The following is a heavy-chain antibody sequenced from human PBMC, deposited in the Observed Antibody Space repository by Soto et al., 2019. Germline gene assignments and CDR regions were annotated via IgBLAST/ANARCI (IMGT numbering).Heavy chain of an antibody. CDR3: ARDEYYYYYYYMDV. V-gene: IGHV3-74*01. CDR2: INSDGSST. Sequence: GGSLRLSCAASGFTFSSYWMHWVRQAPGKGLVWVSRINSDGSSTSYADSVKGRFTISRDNARNTLYLQMNSLRAEDTAVYYCARDEYYYYYYYMDVRGKGTTVTVSS. CDR1: GFTFSSYW. J-gene: IGHJ6*03.